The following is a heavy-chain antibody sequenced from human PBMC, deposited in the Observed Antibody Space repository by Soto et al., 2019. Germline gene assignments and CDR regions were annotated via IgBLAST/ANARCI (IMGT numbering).Heavy chain of an antibody. CDR1: GFTFTNYG. CDR3: ARDVRASGEMFDY. J-gene: IGHJ4*02. Sequence: GGSLRLSCAASGFTFTNYGLSWVRQAPGKGLDWVATVSGDASNTHYADSVKGRFTISRDNSKSILFLQMKSLRVEDTAIYYCARDVRASGEMFDYWGQGTQVTVSS. D-gene: IGHD4-17*01. V-gene: IGHV3-23*01. CDR2: VSGDASNT.